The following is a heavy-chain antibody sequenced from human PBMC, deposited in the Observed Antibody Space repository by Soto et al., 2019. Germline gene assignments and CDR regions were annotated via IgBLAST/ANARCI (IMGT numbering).Heavy chain of an antibody. J-gene: IGHJ4*02. CDR2: ISGSGGST. V-gene: IGHV3-23*01. Sequence: PGGSLRLSCAASGFTFSSYAMSWARQAQGKGLEWVSAISGSGGSTYYADSVKGRFTISRDNSKNTLYLQMNSLRAEDTAVYYCAKDRVLVVVAATFDYWGQGTLVTVSS. D-gene: IGHD2-15*01. CDR1: GFTFSSYA. CDR3: AKDRVLVVVAATFDY.